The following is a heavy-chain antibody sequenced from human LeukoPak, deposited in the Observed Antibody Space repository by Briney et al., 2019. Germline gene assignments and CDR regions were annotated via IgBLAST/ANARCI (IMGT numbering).Heavy chain of an antibody. V-gene: IGHV3-74*01. CDR3: VKAGQGYMDV. J-gene: IGHJ6*03. Sequence: GGSLRLSCAASGFTFSTSWMHWVRQAPGKGLVWVSIMNGDGRDTRYADSVKGRFTISRDNAKNTLHLQMNSLRADDTAMYYCVKAGQGYMDVRGKGTTVIVSS. CDR2: MNGDGRDT. CDR1: GFTFSTSW. D-gene: IGHD1-14*01.